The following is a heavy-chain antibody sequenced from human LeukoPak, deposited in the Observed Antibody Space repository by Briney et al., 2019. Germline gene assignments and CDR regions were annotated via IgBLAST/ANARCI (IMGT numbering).Heavy chain of an antibody. CDR3: ARDGAIAVAGYFDY. CDR2: IYYSGST. CDR1: GGSISSSSYY. Sequence: SETLSLTCTVSGGSISSSSYYWGWIRQPPGKGLEWIGSIYYSGSTYYNPSLKSRVTISVDTSKNQFSLKLSSVTAADTAVYYCARDGAIAVAGYFDYWGQGTLVTVSS. J-gene: IGHJ4*02. D-gene: IGHD6-19*01. V-gene: IGHV4-39*07.